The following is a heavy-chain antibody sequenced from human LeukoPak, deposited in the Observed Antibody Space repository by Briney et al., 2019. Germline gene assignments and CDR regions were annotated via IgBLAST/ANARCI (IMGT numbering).Heavy chain of an antibody. J-gene: IGHJ2*01. D-gene: IGHD3-10*01. Sequence: GGSLRLSCAASGFAFNTYAMNWVRQAPGKGLEWVSVISGSGDSIYYADSVKGRFTISRDNSKNTLYLQMNSLRAEDTAVYYCAKAPGNWYFDLWGRGTLVTVSS. CDR3: AKAPGNWYFDL. V-gene: IGHV3-23*01. CDR2: ISGSGDSI. CDR1: GFAFNTYA.